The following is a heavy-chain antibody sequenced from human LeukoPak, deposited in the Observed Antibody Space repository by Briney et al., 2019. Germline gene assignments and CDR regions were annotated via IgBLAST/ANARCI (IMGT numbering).Heavy chain of an antibody. CDR2: IYYSGST. V-gene: IGHV4-31*03. D-gene: IGHD6-13*01. CDR1: GASVSSGGYY. Sequence: SQTLSLTCTVSGASVSSGGYYWRWIRQHPGKGLEWIGYIYYSGSTYYNPSLKSRITISVDTSKNQFSLRLSSVTAADTAVYYCATWRGVFDWGQGTLVTVPS. CDR3: ATWRGVFD. J-gene: IGHJ4*02.